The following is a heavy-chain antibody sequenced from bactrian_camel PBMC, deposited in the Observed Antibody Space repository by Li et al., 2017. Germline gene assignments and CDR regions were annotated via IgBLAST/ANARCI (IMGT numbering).Heavy chain of an antibody. Sequence: HVQLVESGGGLVEPGGSLRLSCAASGFTFGSYFMTWVRQAPGKGLEWVSGIYRDGSNTYYSDSVKGRFTISRDNAKNTVYLQLNSLKTEDTAMYHCVKHWDAWGRGTQVTVS. J-gene: IGHJ6*01. CDR2: IYRDGSNT. CDR1: GFTFGSYF. CDR3: VKHWDA. V-gene: IGHV3S6*01. D-gene: IGHD1*01.